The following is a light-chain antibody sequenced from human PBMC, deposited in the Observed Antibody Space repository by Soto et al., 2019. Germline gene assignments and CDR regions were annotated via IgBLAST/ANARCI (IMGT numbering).Light chain of an antibody. Sequence: EIVLTQSPGTLSLSPGERATLSCRASQSLSNNYLTWYQQKPGQAPRLLIHGASKRATGIPDRFSGSGSGTDFTLTITRLEPEDFAVYYCQQYGTSPGYTFGQGTKLEIK. CDR2: GAS. J-gene: IGKJ2*01. V-gene: IGKV3-20*01. CDR1: QSLSNNY. CDR3: QQYGTSPGYT.